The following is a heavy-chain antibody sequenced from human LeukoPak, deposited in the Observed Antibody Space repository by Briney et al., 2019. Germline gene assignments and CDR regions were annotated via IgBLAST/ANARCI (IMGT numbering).Heavy chain of an antibody. CDR2: INHSGST. D-gene: IGHD1-7*01. CDR3: ASGVWNYDY. V-gene: IGHV4-34*01. CDR1: GGSFSGYY. J-gene: IGHJ4*02. Sequence: SETLSLTCAVYGGSFSGYYWSWIRQPPGKGLEWIGEINHSGSTNYNPSLKSRVTISVDMSKNQFSLKLSSVTAADTAVYYCASGVWNYDYWGQGTLATVSS.